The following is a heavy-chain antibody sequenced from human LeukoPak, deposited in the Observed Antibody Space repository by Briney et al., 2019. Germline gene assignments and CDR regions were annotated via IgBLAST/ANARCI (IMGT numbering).Heavy chain of an antibody. Sequence: GASVKVSFKASGYTFTSYYMHWVRQAPGQGLEWMGIINPSGGSTSYAQKFQGRVTMTRDMSTSAAYMELRSLRSDDTAVYYCARVGPTTIGGYFDYWGQGTLVTVSS. V-gene: IGHV1-46*01. J-gene: IGHJ4*02. CDR2: INPSGGST. CDR3: ARVGPTTIGGYFDY. D-gene: IGHD3-10*02. CDR1: GYTFTSYY.